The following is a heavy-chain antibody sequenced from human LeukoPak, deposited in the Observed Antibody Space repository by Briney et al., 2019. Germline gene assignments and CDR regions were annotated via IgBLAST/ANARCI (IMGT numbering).Heavy chain of an antibody. CDR3: ARQKCSGGSCYRLDYYYYMDV. V-gene: IGHV4-4*09. J-gene: IGHJ6*03. CDR1: GDSINDHY. Sequence: SETLSLTCTVSGDSINDHYWSWIRQPRGEGLEWIGYIYSSVSTNYNPSLKSRVTISIDTSKSQLSLKLSSVTAADTAVYYCARQKCSGGSCYRLDYYYYMDVWGKGTTVTVSS. D-gene: IGHD2-15*01. CDR2: IYSSVST.